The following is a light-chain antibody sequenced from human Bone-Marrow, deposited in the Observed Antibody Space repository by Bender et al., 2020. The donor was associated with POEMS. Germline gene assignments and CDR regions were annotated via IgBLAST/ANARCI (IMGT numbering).Light chain of an antibody. CDR2: EVF. Sequence: QSVLTQPASVSGSPGQSITISCTGTSSDVGAYDFVSWYQQHPGRAPKLLIYEVFKRPSGISNRFSGSKSGNTASLTISGLQTEDEAEYYCNSYTSSGTPVVFGGGTKLTVL. V-gene: IGLV2-14*01. CDR3: NSYTSSGTPVV. J-gene: IGLJ2*01. CDR1: SSDVGAYDF.